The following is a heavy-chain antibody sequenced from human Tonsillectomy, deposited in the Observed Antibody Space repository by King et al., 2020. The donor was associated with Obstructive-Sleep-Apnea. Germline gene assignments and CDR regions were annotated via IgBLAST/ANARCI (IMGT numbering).Heavy chain of an antibody. V-gene: IGHV5-51*01. CDR1: GYSFTSYW. CDR2: IYPGDSDT. D-gene: IGHD6-13*01. Sequence: VQLVESGAEVKKPGESLKISCKASGYSFTSYWIGWVRQIPGKGLEWMGIIYPGDSDTRYSPSFQGQVTISADKSISTAYRQWSTLKASDTAMYYCARAGRGSSRTVDYWGQGTVVTVSS. CDR3: ARAGRGSSRTVDY. J-gene: IGHJ4*02.